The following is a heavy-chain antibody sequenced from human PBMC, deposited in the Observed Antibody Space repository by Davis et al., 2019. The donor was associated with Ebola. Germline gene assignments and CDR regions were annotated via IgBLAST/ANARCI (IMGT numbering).Heavy chain of an antibody. CDR2: IWYDGSNK. CDR3: ARDRALAGTNWFDP. D-gene: IGHD1/OR15-1a*01. V-gene: IGHV3-33*01. Sequence: GESLKISCAASGFTFSSYGMHWVRQAPGKGLEWVAVIWYDGSNKYYADSVKGRFTISRDNSKNTLYLQMNSLRAEDTAVYYCARDRALAGTNWFDPWGQGTLVTVSS. CDR1: GFTFSSYG. J-gene: IGHJ5*02.